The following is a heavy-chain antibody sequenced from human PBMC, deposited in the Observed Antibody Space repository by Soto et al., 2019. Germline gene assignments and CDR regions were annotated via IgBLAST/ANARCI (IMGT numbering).Heavy chain of an antibody. Sequence: QVQLVQSGAEVKKPGSSVKVSCKASGGTFSSYTISWVRQAPGQGLEWMGRIIPILGIASYAQKFQGRVTITADKSTITAYMELSSLRSEDTAVYYCARGAATISVTDNWFDPWGQGTLVTVSS. J-gene: IGHJ5*02. V-gene: IGHV1-69*02. CDR1: GGTFSSYT. D-gene: IGHD5-12*01. CDR2: IIPILGIA. CDR3: ARGAATISVTDNWFDP.